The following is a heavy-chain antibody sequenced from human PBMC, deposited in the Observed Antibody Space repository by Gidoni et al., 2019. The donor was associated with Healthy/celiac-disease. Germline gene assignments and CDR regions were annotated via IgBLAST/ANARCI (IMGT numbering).Heavy chain of an antibody. V-gene: IGHV2-26*01. J-gene: IGHJ6*02. Sequence: QVTLKESGPVLVKPTETLTLTCTVSGFSLSNARMGVSWIRQPPGKALEWLAHIFSNDEKSYSTSLKSRLTISKDTSKSQVVLTMTNMDPVDTATYYCATEGSGYDFGYYYYYGMDVWGQGTTVTVSS. CDR2: IFSNDEK. D-gene: IGHD5-12*01. CDR3: ATEGSGYDFGYYYYYGMDV. CDR1: GFSLSNARMG.